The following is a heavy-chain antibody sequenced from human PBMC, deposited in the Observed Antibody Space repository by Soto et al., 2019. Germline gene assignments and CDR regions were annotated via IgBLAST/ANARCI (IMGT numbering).Heavy chain of an antibody. J-gene: IGHJ4*02. CDR2: IDWDDDK. Sequence: SGPTLVNPTPTLTLTCTFSGFSLSTSGMRVSWIRQPPGKALEWLARIDWDDDKFYSTSLKTRLTISKDTSKNQVVLTMTNMDPVDTATYYCARTRITIFGVVTRWVYYFDYWGQVTLFTVSS. CDR1: GFSLSTSGMR. D-gene: IGHD3-3*01. CDR3: ARTRITIFGVVTRWVYYFDY. V-gene: IGHV2-70*04.